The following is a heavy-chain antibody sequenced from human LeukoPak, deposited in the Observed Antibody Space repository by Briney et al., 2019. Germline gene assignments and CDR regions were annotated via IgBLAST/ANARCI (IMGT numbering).Heavy chain of an antibody. Sequence: GGSLRLSCAASGFTFSSYGMHWVRQAPGKGLEWVAFIRYDGSNKYYADSVKGRFTISRDNSKNTLYMQMNTLRAEDTAVYYCARDQGGLNSYGSSPVDYWGQGTLVTVSS. V-gene: IGHV3-30*02. CDR3: ARDQGGLNSYGSSPVDY. CDR2: IRYDGSNK. CDR1: GFTFSSYG. J-gene: IGHJ4*02. D-gene: IGHD5-18*01.